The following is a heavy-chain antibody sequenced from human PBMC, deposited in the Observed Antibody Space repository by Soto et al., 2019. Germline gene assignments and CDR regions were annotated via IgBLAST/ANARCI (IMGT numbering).Heavy chain of an antibody. CDR3: ARLVASETGYGRDV. CDR1: GLDFMSFE. Sequence: GGSLRLSCAASGLDFMSFEMNWVRQAPGKGLEWVSSITGSSSYIFYADSVKGRFTISRDNAKNTVYLQMNSLRAEDTGVYYCARLVASETGYGRDVWGQGTTVPVSS. V-gene: IGHV3-21*06. D-gene: IGHD3-10*01. J-gene: IGHJ6*02. CDR2: ITGSSSYI.